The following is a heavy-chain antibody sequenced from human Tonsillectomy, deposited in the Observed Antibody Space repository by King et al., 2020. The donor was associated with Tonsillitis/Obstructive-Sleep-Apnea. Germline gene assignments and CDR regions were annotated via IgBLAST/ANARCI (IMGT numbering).Heavy chain of an antibody. CDR3: ARPGPTPFYDFWGGSWFDP. Sequence: QLQESGPGLVKPSETLSLTCTVSGGSISSSSYYWGWIRQPPGKGLEWIGSIYYSGSTYYNPSLKSRVTISVDTSKNQFSLKLSSVTAADTAVYYCARPGPTPFYDFWGGSWFDPWGQGTLVTVSS. D-gene: IGHD3-3*01. CDR1: GGSISSSSYY. J-gene: IGHJ5*02. CDR2: IYYSGST. V-gene: IGHV4-39*01.